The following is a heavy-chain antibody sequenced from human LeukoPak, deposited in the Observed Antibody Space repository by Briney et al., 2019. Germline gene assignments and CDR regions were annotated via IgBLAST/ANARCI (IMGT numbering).Heavy chain of an antibody. CDR1: GFTFEDFP. D-gene: IGHD3-3*01. CDR3: AASSGIWSGFHI. CDR2: ITWDAGST. Sequence: GVSLRLSCVASGFTFEDFPMHWVRQAPGKALEWVSLITWDAGSTYYPDSVRGRFTISRDNSKNSLHLQMNGLRAEDTALYYCAASSGIWSGFHIWGQGTMVTVSS. V-gene: IGHV3-43D*03. J-gene: IGHJ3*02.